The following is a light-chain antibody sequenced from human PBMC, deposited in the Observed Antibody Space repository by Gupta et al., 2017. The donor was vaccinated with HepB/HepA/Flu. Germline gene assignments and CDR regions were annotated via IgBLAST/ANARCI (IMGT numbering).Light chain of an antibody. J-gene: IGKJ1*01. Sequence: ASQSVSSNLAWYQQKPGQAPRLLIYGASIRAAGIPASFSGSGSGTEFTLTISSLQSEDFAIYYCQQYNDWPTWTFGQGTKVEIK. V-gene: IGKV3-15*01. CDR3: QQYNDWPTWT. CDR1: QSVSSN. CDR2: GAS.